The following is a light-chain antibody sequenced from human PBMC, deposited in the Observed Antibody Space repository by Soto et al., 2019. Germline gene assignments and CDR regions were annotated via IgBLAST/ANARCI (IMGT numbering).Light chain of an antibody. V-gene: IGLV1-44*01. Sequence: QSVLTQPPSASGTPGQRVTISCSGSSSNIGSNTVNWYQQLPGTAPNLLIYSNNQRPSGVPDRFSGSKSGTSASLAISGLQSEDEADYYCAAWDDSLNGQVFGTGTKLTVL. CDR3: AAWDDSLNGQV. CDR1: SSNIGSNT. J-gene: IGLJ1*01. CDR2: SNN.